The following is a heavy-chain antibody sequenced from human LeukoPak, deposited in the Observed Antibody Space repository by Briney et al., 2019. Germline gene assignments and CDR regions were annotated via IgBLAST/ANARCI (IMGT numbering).Heavy chain of an antibody. V-gene: IGHV4-59*08. Sequence: PSETLSLTCTVSGGSISSYYWSWIRQPPGKGLECIGYINNSGSTNYNPSLKSRVSISVDTSKNQFSLKLSSVTAADTAVYYCARSAIDAFDIWGQGTMVTVSS. D-gene: IGHD6-25*01. CDR1: GGSISSYY. CDR2: INNSGST. J-gene: IGHJ3*02. CDR3: ARSAIDAFDI.